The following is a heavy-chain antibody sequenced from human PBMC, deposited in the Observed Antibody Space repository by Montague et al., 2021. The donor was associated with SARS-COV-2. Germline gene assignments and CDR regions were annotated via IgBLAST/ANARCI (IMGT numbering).Heavy chain of an antibody. D-gene: IGHD3-9*01. CDR2: ISSSSSYI. J-gene: IGHJ6*02. CDR1: GFTFSRYG. V-gene: IGHV3-21*01. CDR3: ARWGYYDISTGYSEDFYGMDV. Sequence: SLRLSCAASGFTFSRYGMNWVRQAPGKGLEWVSSISSSSSYIYYADLAKGRFTISRDNAKNSLYLQMNSLRAEDTAVYYCARWGYYDISTGYSEDFYGMDVWGQGTTVTVSS.